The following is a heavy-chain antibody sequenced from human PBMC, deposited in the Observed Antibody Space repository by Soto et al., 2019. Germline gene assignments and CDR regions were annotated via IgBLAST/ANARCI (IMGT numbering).Heavy chain of an antibody. CDR1: GDTFSSYA. V-gene: IGHV1-69*01. CDR2: IIPMFGTA. CDR3: ARVGPDYYYDSSGYYSPLDY. J-gene: IGHJ4*02. Sequence: QVQLVQSGAEVKKPGSSVKVSCKASGDTFSSYAINWVRQAPGQGLEWMGGIIPMFGTANYAQKFKGRVTITAGECTSTVYMELSSLRSEDTVLYYCARVGPDYYYDSSGYYSPLDYWGQGTLVTVSS. D-gene: IGHD3-22*01.